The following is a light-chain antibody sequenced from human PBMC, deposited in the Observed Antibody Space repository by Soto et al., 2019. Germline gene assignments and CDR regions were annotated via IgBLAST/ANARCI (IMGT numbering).Light chain of an antibody. CDR2: EVT. CDR3: SSYTASNILEV. J-gene: IGLJ1*01. CDR1: SSDVGGYNF. V-gene: IGLV2-14*01. Sequence: QSALTQPASVSGSPGQSITISCTGTSSDVGGYNFVSWYQQHPGKAPKLIIYEVTHRPSGVSNRFSGSKSGNTASLTISGLQAEDEADYYCSSYTASNILEVFGTGTKPPS.